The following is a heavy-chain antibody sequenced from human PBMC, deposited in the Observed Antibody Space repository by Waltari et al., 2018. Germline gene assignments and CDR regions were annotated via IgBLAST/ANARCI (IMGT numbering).Heavy chain of an antibody. J-gene: IGHJ4*02. CDR3: ARDPPDY. CDR1: VCPISICY. V-gene: IGHV4-59*01. CDR2: YYYRWST. Sequence: QVQLQASGPGLVKPSETLSLPCTVSVCPISICYWSWIRQPPVKGLKWLGYYYYRWSTNYTPSLKSRFTISVDTSKNQFSLKLSSVTAADTAGYYCARDPPDYWGQGTLVTVSS.